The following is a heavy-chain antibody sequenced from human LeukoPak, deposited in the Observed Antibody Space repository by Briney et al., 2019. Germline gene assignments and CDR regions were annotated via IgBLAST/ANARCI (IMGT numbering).Heavy chain of an antibody. D-gene: IGHD4-17*01. CDR3: ASGGYGDYVVDY. CDR1: GFTFSDYY. CDR2: ISKSGDTI. J-gene: IGHJ4*02. Sequence: GGSLRLSCAASGFTFSDYYMSWIRQAPGKGLEWVSYISKSGDTIYYADSLKGRFSISRDNAKNSLYLQMNSLRAEDTAVYYCASGGYGDYVVDYWGQGTLVTVSS. V-gene: IGHV3-11*04.